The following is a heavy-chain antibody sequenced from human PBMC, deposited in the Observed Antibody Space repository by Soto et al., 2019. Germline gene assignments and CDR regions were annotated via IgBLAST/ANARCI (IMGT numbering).Heavy chain of an antibody. CDR2: ISGSGGST. J-gene: IGHJ4*02. D-gene: IGHD3-22*01. CDR3: AKDLGSSGYYFYFDY. Sequence: LRLSCAASGFTFSSYAMSWIRQAPGKGLEWVSAISGSGGSTYYADSVKGRFTISRDNSKNTLYLQMNSLRAEDTAVYYCAKDLGSSGYYFYFDYWGQGPLFTVSS. CDR1: GFTFSSYA. V-gene: IGHV3-23*01.